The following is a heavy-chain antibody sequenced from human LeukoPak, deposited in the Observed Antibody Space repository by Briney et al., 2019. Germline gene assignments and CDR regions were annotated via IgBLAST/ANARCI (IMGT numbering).Heavy chain of an antibody. V-gene: IGHV3-53*01. CDR2: IYSGGST. J-gene: IGHJ5*02. D-gene: IGHD6-13*01. Sequence: GGSLRLSCAASGFTGSSNYMSWVRQAPGKGRERVSIIYSGGSTYYADSVKGRFTISRDNSKNTVYLQMNSLRAEDTAVYYCGRTTAGSGNWFDPWGQGTLVTVSP. CDR1: GFTGSSNY. CDR3: GRTTAGSGNWFDP.